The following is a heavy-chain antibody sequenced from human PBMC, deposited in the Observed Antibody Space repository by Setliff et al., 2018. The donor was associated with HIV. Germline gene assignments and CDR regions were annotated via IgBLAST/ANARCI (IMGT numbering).Heavy chain of an antibody. CDR2: IYYSGST. V-gene: IGHV4-38-2*02. CDR3: ARDRGGGYNNLDY. Sequence: SETLSLTCTVSGYSISSGYYWGWIRQPPGKGLEWIGSIYYSGSTYYNPSLKSRVTISVDTSKNQFSLKVSSVTAADTAVYYCARDRGGGYNNLDYWGQGTLVTVSS. CDR1: GYSISSGYY. J-gene: IGHJ4*02. D-gene: IGHD5-12*01.